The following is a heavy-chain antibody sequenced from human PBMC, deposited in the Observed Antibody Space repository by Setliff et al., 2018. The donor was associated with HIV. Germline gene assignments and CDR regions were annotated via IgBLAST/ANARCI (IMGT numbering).Heavy chain of an antibody. Sequence: SETLSLTCAVYGGSFSGYYWSWIRQPPGKGLEWIGEINHSGSTNYNMTLWIRFTISLDASSNQFSLDLNAATAADTAVYYCAGGPGTTSIDYWAQGTLVTVSS. CDR1: GGSFSGYY. J-gene: IGHJ4*02. CDR2: INHSGST. CDR3: AGGPGTTSIDY. D-gene: IGHD1-26*01. V-gene: IGHV4-34*01.